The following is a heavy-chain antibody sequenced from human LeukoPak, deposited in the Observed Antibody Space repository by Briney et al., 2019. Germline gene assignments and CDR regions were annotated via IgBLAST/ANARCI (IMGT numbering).Heavy chain of an antibody. J-gene: IGHJ6*02. Sequence: PSETLSLTCVVSGGSISNYYWSWIRQPAGKGLEWIGRIYTSGSTNYNPSLKSRVTMSVDTSKNQFSLKLSSVTAADTAVYYCARGLAPYYYYGMDVWGQATTVTVSS. CDR3: ARGLAPYYYYGMDV. V-gene: IGHV4-4*07. CDR2: IYTSGST. CDR1: GGSISNYY. D-gene: IGHD3-3*02.